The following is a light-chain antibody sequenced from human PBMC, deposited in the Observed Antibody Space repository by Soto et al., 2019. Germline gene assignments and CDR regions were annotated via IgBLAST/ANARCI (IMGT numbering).Light chain of an antibody. CDR1: SSNIGSNP. Sequence: QAVLTQPPSASGTPGQTVTISCSGSSSNIGSNPVNWYQQLPGAAPSLLIYSDDQRPSGVPDRFSGSKSGTSASLAISGLQSEDEADYFCAVWDETLIEVFGTGTKLTVL. V-gene: IGLV1-44*01. CDR3: AVWDETLIEV. CDR2: SDD. J-gene: IGLJ1*01.